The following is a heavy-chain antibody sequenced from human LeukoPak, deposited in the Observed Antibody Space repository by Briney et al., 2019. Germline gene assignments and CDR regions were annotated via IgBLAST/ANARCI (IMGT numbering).Heavy chain of an antibody. Sequence: GSLRLSCAASGFTFSSYGMHWVRRAPGKGLEWVAFIRYDGSNKYYADSVKGRFTISRDNSKNTLYLQMNSLRAEDTAVYYCAKDRGLFGVVIISYFDYWGQGTLVTVSS. J-gene: IGHJ4*02. CDR2: IRYDGSNK. D-gene: IGHD3-3*01. CDR1: GFTFSSYG. V-gene: IGHV3-30*02. CDR3: AKDRGLFGVVIISYFDY.